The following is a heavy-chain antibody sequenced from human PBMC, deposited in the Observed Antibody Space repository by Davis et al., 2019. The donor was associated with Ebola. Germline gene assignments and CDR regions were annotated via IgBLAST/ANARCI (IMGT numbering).Heavy chain of an antibody. CDR2: INANTGGT. Sequence: ASVKVSCKASGYTFKNSAISWVRQAPGQGLEWMGRINANTGGTNYAQNFQGRVTMTRDTSITTAYMELARLTSDDTAVYYCARVSGPATIFPVGDALDTWGQGTMVTVSS. D-gene: IGHD3-10*02. CDR1: GYTFKNSA. J-gene: IGHJ3*02. CDR3: ARVSGPATIFPVGDALDT. V-gene: IGHV1-2*06.